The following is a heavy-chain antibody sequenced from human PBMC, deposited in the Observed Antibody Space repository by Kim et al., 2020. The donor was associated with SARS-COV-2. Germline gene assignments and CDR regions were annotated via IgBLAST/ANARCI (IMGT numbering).Heavy chain of an antibody. CDR3: ANRPGPLFLDQ. CDR2: MTASGGGT. D-gene: IGHD2-21*01. J-gene: IGHJ5*02. V-gene: IGHV3-23*01. Sequence: GGSLRLSCAASGFTFSNYVMGWVRQAPGKGLEWVSAMTASGGGTYYADPVKGRFTISRDNSKNTLYLQMNSLRAEDTAVYYCANRPGPLFLDQWGQGTLVTVSS. CDR1: GFTFSNYV.